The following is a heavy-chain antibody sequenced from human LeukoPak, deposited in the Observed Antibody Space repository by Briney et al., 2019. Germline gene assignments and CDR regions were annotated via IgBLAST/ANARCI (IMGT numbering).Heavy chain of an antibody. CDR3: AKDPLEWLHYFDY. Sequence: GGSLRLSCAASGFTFSSYGMHWVRQAPGKGLEWVAFIRYDGSNKYYADSVKGRFTISRDNSKNTLYLQMNSLRAEDTAVYYCAKDPLEWLHYFDYWGQGTLVTVSS. D-gene: IGHD3-3*01. CDR1: GFTFSSYG. J-gene: IGHJ4*02. CDR2: IRYDGSNK. V-gene: IGHV3-30*02.